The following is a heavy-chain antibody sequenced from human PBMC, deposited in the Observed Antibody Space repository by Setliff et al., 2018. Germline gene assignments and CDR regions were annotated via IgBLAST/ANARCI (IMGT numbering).Heavy chain of an antibody. D-gene: IGHD2-2*01. CDR3: ARLSCSSNSCPFDY. V-gene: IGHV4-39*06. CDR2: VYYSGTA. Sequence: SETPSLTCSVSDGSMTSGSYYWGWIRQPPGKGLEWIGSVYYSGTAYYNPSLKSRLYMSVDTSKNQFTLKVISVTAADTAVYYCARLSCSSNSCPFDYWVQGTLVTVSS. J-gene: IGHJ4*02. CDR1: DGSMTSGSYY.